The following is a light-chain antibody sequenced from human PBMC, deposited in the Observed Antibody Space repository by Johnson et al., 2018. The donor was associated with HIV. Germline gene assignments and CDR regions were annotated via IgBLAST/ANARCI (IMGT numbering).Light chain of an antibody. Sequence: QSVLTQPPSVYAAPGQKVTISGSGNSSNIGNNYVSWYQHFPGTAPKLLIYDNNKRPSGIPARFSGSKSGTSATLGITGLQTGDGADYYCGTWDSSLTAYVFGTGTKVTVL. CDR3: GTWDSSLTAYV. V-gene: IGLV1-51*01. CDR1: SSNIGNNY. CDR2: DNN. J-gene: IGLJ1*01.